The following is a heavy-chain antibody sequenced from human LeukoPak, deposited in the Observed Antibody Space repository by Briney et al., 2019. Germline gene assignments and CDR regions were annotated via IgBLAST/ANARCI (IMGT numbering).Heavy chain of an antibody. J-gene: IGHJ3*01. D-gene: IGHD3-22*01. CDR1: GGSVRSDSYY. Sequence: SETLSLTCTVSGGSVRSDSYYWSWIRQPPGKGLEWIGYVYYSGSTNYNPSLKSRVTISVDTSKNQFSLKLRSVTAADTAVYYCVREAAIDYYDSSGYYRQTEVFDAWGQGTMVTVSS. V-gene: IGHV4-61*01. CDR2: VYYSGST. CDR3: VREAAIDYYDSSGYYRQTEVFDA.